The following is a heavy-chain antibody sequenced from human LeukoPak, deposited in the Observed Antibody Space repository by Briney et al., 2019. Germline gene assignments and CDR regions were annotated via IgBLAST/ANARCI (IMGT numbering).Heavy chain of an antibody. Sequence: GRSLRLSCAASGFTFSSYAMHWVRQAPGKGLEWVAVISYDGSNKYYADSVKGRFTISRDNSKNTLYLQMNSLRAEDTAVYYCARARPPSKVRGANFDYWGQGTLVTVSS. CDR3: ARARPPSKVRGANFDY. CDR2: ISYDGSNK. D-gene: IGHD3-10*01. V-gene: IGHV3-30*04. J-gene: IGHJ4*02. CDR1: GFTFSSYA.